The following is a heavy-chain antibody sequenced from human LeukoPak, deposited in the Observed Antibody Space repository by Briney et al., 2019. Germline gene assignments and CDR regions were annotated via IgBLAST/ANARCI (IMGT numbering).Heavy chain of an antibody. V-gene: IGHV3-21*05. CDR1: EFTFSGYT. CDR3: ARDINLVKVVLDAFDL. CDR2: ISPDSTEI. Sequence: GGSLRLSCAGAEFTFSGYTMNWVRQAPGKGLEWVSYISPDSTEIYYADSVKGRFTVSRDNARNSVYLQMNSLRAEDTAVYYCARDINLVKVVLDAFDLWGQGTMVIVSS. J-gene: IGHJ3*01. D-gene: IGHD2/OR15-2a*01.